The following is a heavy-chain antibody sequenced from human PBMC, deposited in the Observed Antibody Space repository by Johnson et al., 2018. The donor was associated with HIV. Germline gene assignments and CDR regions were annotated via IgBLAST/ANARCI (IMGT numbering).Heavy chain of an antibody. CDR1: EFTFSTYV. CDR2: MSSDGSKK. CDR3: AKDKI. V-gene: IGHV3-30*18. Sequence: QVQLVESGGGAVQPGKSLRLSCAASEFTFSTYVMHWVRQAPGKGLEWVAVMSSDGSKKYYVDAVKGRFIISRDNSKKTLYLQMNSLRVEDTAVYYCAKDKIWGQGTMVTVSS. J-gene: IGHJ3*02.